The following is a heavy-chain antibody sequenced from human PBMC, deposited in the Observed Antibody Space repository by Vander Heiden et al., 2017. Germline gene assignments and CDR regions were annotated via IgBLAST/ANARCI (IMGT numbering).Heavy chain of an antibody. J-gene: IGHJ4*02. Sequence: QVQLQQWRAGLLKPSETLSLTCAVYGGSFSGYYWRWIRQPPGKGLEWIGEIKHSGSTNYNQSLKSRGSISVDTSKNQFSLKLSSVTAADTAVYYCARGPVSVRHRSYDSSGYYLDYWGQGTLVTVSS. V-gene: IGHV4-34*01. D-gene: IGHD3-22*01. CDR2: IKHSGST. CDR3: ARGPVSVRHRSYDSSGYYLDY. CDR1: GGSFSGYY.